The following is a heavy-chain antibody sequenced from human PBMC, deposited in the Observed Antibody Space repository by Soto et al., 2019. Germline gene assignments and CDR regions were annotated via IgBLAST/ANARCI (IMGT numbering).Heavy chain of an antibody. CDR3: ARDPGRYSGYDLNWFDP. V-gene: IGHV3-21*01. Sequence: GALRLSCAASGFTFSSYSMNWVRQAPGKGLEWVSSISSSSSYIYYADSVKGRFTISRDNAKNSLYLQMNSLRAEDTAVYYCARDPGRYSGYDLNWFDPWGQGTLVTVSS. CDR1: GFTFSSYS. CDR2: ISSSSSYI. J-gene: IGHJ5*02. D-gene: IGHD5-12*01.